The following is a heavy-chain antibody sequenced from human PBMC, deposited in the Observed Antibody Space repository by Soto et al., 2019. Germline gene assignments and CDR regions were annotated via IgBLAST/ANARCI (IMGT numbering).Heavy chain of an antibody. D-gene: IGHD5-12*01. CDR3: AMVDKYVTPTPQDV. CDR1: GYIFVNYG. V-gene: IGHV1-18*01. Sequence: QVQLVQSVDEVRKPGSSVKVSCKASGYIFVNYGIALVRQAPGQGLEWMGWISPYSCNTHYASKVQGRLTMTTDTSTSTAYMALGSMTSDDTAVYYCAMVDKYVTPTPQDVWGQGPTVTVSS. CDR2: ISPYSCNT. J-gene: IGHJ6*02.